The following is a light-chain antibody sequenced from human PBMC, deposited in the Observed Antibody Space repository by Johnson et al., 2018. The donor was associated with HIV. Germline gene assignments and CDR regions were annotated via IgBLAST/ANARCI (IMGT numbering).Light chain of an antibody. V-gene: IGLV1-51*01. Sequence: QSVLTQPPSVSAAPGQKVTISCSGIGSNIGDNYVSWYQQLPGTAPRLLIYDNIKRPSGIPDRFSGSKSGTSATLGITGLQTGDEADYYCGTWDTSLIAGHVFGTGTKVTVL. CDR1: GSNIGDNY. CDR3: GTWDTSLIAGHV. CDR2: DNI. J-gene: IGLJ1*01.